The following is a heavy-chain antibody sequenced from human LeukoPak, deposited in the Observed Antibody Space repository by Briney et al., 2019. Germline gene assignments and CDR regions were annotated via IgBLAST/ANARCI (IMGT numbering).Heavy chain of an antibody. CDR2: TSAYNGNT. J-gene: IGHJ4*02. CDR3: AREDRGRGGNFGY. Sequence: SSVKVSCKASGGTFSSYAITWVRQAPGQGLEWMGWTSAYNGNTDYAQKLQGRVTMTTDTSANTAYMELRRLRSDDTAVYYCAREDRGRGGNFGYWGQGTLVTVSS. CDR1: GGTFSSYA. D-gene: IGHD3-10*01. V-gene: IGHV1-18*01.